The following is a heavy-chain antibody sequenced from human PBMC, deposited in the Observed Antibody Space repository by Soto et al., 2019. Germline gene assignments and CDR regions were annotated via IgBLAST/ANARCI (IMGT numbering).Heavy chain of an antibody. Sequence: QVTLKESGPVLVKPTETLTLTCTVSGFSLSNARMGVSWIRQPPGKALEWLAHIFSNDEKSYSTSLKSRLTISKDTSKSQVVLTMTNMDPVDTATYYCARWEYGDYGYYYYGMDVWGQGTTVTVSS. CDR2: IFSNDEK. D-gene: IGHD4-17*01. V-gene: IGHV2-26*01. CDR3: ARWEYGDYGYYYYGMDV. CDR1: GFSLSNARMG. J-gene: IGHJ6*02.